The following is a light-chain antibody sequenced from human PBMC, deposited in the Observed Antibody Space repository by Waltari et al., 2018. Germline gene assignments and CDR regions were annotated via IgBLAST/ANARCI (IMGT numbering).Light chain of an antibody. J-gene: IGKJ4*01. CDR2: WAS. V-gene: IGKV4-1*01. CDR3: QQYYNPPLT. CDR1: QNVLFTSNDKNY. Sequence: DIVMTQSPDSLAVYLGERATINCKSSQNVLFTSNDKNYLAWYQQKAGQPPKLLIYWASTRKSGVPDRFSGSGSGTDFTLTISSLQAEDVAVYYCQQYYNPPLTFGGGTKVEIK.